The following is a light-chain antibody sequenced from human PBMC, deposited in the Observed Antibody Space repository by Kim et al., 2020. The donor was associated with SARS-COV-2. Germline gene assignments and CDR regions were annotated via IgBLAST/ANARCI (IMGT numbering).Light chain of an antibody. Sequence: QSVLTQPPSASGTPGQTISISCSGDTSNVGSNYVYWYQQFPGTAPKLLISRNSQRPSGVPDRFSGSKSGTSASLAIRGLRSEDEADYHCATWDDNLNGVVFGGGTQLTVL. CDR3: ATWDDNLNGVV. CDR1: TSNVGSNY. J-gene: IGLJ7*01. CDR2: RNS. V-gene: IGLV1-47*01.